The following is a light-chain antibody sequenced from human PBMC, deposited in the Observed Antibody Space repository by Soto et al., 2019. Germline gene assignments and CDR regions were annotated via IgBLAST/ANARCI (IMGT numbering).Light chain of an antibody. J-gene: IGKJ1*01. Sequence: DIQMTQSPSTLSASVGDRVTISYRASQSISNWLAWYQQKPGKAPKLLIYKASSLESGVPSRFSGSGSGTEFTLTISSLQPDDSATYYCQQYNSYSTFGQGTKVEIK. CDR3: QQYNSYST. CDR2: KAS. CDR1: QSISNW. V-gene: IGKV1-5*03.